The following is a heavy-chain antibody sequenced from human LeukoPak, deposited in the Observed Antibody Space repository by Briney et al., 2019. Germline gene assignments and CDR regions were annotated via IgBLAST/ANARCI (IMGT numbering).Heavy chain of an antibody. CDR1: GGSISSYC. J-gene: IGHJ3*02. Sequence: TETLSLTCTVSGGSISSYCWTWIRQPAGRGLEWIGHIYSSGSFKYNPSLKSRVTMSIDTSKNQLSLKLNSVTAADTAVYYCARSGGSSSGSLGLWYSDIWGQGTMVTVSS. D-gene: IGHD6-19*01. V-gene: IGHV4-4*07. CDR3: ARSGGSSSGSLGLWYSDI. CDR2: IYSSGSF.